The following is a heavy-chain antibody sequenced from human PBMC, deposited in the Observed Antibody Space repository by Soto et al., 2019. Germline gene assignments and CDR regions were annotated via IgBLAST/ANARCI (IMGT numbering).Heavy chain of an antibody. D-gene: IGHD3-10*01. J-gene: IGHJ6*02. V-gene: IGHV3-23*01. CDR1: GFTFSSYA. CDR2: ISGSGGST. Sequence: PGGSLRLSCAASGFTFSSYAMSWVRQAPGKGLEWVSAISGSGGSTYYADSVKGRFTISRDNAKNTLYLQMNSLRDEDTAVYYCARVYNYYYGMDVWGQGTTVTVSS. CDR3: ARVYNYYYGMDV.